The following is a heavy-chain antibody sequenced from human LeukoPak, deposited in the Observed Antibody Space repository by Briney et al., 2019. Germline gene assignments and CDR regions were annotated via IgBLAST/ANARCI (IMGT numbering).Heavy chain of an antibody. CDR2: INPSGGST. J-gene: IGHJ3*02. CDR3: ARDPVVAATPDAFDI. D-gene: IGHD2-15*01. CDR1: GYTFTSYY. Sequence: ASVKVSCKASGYTFTSYYMHWVRQAPGQGLEWMGIINPSGGSTSYAQKFQGRVTTTRDTSTSTVYMELSSLRSDDTAVYYCARDPVVAATPDAFDIWGQGTMVTVSS. V-gene: IGHV1-46*01.